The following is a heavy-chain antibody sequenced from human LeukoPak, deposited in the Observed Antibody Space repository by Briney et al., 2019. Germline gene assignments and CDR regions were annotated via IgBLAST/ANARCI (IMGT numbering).Heavy chain of an antibody. Sequence: SETLSLTCTVSGGSITSYYWSWIRQPPGKGLEYIGYIYYSGRTNYHPSLKSRVTMSVDASKNQFSLNLISVTAADTAVYYCARGPTRYYFDYWGQGTLVTVSS. V-gene: IGHV4-59*01. J-gene: IGHJ4*02. CDR1: GGSITSYY. CDR2: IYYSGRT. D-gene: IGHD4-17*01. CDR3: ARGPTRYYFDY.